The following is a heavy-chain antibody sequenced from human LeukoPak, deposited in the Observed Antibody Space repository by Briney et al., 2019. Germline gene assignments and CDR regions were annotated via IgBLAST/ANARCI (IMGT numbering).Heavy chain of an antibody. D-gene: IGHD2-2*01. CDR2: INHSGST. V-gene: IGHV4-34*01. CDR3: ARRYCSSTSCYPYNWFDP. CDR1: GGSISSYY. Sequence: SETLSLTCSVSGGSISSYYWSWVRQPPGKGLEWIGEINHSGSTNYNPSLKSRVTISVDTSKNQFSLKLSSVTAADTAVYYCARRYCSSTSCYPYNWFDPWGQGTLVTVSS. J-gene: IGHJ5*02.